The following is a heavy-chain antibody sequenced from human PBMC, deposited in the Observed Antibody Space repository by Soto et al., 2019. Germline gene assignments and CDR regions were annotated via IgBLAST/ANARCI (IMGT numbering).Heavy chain of an antibody. CDR1: GFTFSSYS. V-gene: IGHV3-21*01. D-gene: IGHD3-22*01. J-gene: IGHJ4*02. Sequence: SGGSVRLSCAASGFTFSSYSMNWVRQAPGKGLEWVSSISSSSSYIYYADSVKGRFTISRDNAKNSLYLQMNSLRAEDTDVYYCSRVLYYYDSSGYYGYWGQGSLVTVSS. CDR2: ISSSSSYI. CDR3: SRVLYYYDSSGYYGY.